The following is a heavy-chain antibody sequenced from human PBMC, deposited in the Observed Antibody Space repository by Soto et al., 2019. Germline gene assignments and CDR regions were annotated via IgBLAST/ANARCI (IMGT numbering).Heavy chain of an antibody. Sequence: PSETLSLTCTVSGASISSYYWSWIRQPPGKGLEWIAYIYYSGTTYYNPSLKSRVTISVGTAKNQFSLKLTSVTAADTALYYCARQGAILAAGTTVDYWGQGTLVTVSS. V-gene: IGHV4-59*08. CDR3: ARQGAILAAGTTVDY. D-gene: IGHD6-13*01. CDR2: IYYSGTT. CDR1: GASISSYY. J-gene: IGHJ4*02.